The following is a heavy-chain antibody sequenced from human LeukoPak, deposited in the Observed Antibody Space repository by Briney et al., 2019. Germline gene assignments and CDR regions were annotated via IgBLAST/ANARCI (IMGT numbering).Heavy chain of an antibody. CDR3: ARLLADNWFDP. CDR1: GGSISSYY. Sequence: SETLSLTCTVSGGSISSYYWSWIRQPPGKGMEWIGYIYYGVSTNYNPSLKSRVTISLDTSKKQISLKVRSVTAADTAIYYCARLLADNWFDPWGQGTLVTVSS. J-gene: IGHJ5*02. D-gene: IGHD6-13*01. CDR2: IYYGVST. V-gene: IGHV4-59*08.